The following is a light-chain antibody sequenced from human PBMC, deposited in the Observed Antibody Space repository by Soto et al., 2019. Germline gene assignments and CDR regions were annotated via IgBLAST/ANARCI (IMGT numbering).Light chain of an antibody. Sequence: ETVLTQSPGTLSLSPGERATLSCRASQSVRSSLLAWYQHKPGQTPRLLIYGASSRATGIPDRFSGSGSGTDFTLTISRLEPEDFAMYYCQQYGSPWTFGQGTKVEIK. V-gene: IGKV3-20*01. CDR2: GAS. CDR3: QQYGSPWT. CDR1: QSVRSSL. J-gene: IGKJ1*01.